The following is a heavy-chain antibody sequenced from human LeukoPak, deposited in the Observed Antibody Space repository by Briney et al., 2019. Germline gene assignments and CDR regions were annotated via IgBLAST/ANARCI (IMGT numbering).Heavy chain of an antibody. CDR1: GFTFSNAW. Sequence: GGSLRLSCAASGFTFSNAWMSWVRQAPGKGLEWVGRIKSKTDGGTTDYAAPVKGRFTISRDDSKNTLYLQMNGLKTEDTAVYYCTTGSSVRSYFDYWGQGTLVTVSS. J-gene: IGHJ4*02. D-gene: IGHD4-17*01. V-gene: IGHV3-15*01. CDR2: IKSKTDGGTT. CDR3: TTGSSVRSYFDY.